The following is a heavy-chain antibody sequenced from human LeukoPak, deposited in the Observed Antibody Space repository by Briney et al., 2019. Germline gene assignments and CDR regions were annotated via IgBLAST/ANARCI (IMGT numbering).Heavy chain of an antibody. J-gene: IGHJ4*02. Sequence: ASVKVSCKASGYTFTSYGISWVRQAPGQGLEWMGWISAYNGNTNYAQTLQGRVTMTTETSTSTAYMGLRSLRSDDPAVYYCARGLSGYEPQFDYWGQGTLVTVSS. CDR1: GYTFTSYG. V-gene: IGHV1-18*01. CDR3: ARGLSGYEPQFDY. D-gene: IGHD5-12*01. CDR2: ISAYNGNT.